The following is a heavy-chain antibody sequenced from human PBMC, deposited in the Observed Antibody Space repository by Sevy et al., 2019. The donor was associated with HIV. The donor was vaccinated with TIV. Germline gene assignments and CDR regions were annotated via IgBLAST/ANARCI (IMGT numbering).Heavy chain of an antibody. Sequence: GGCLRLSCAASGFTFSKYSMSWVRQPPGKGLEWVSTLSFGCGEIKYADSVKGRFTISRFNSKSSVYLQMNNLRPEDTAVHYCAREGCTKPHDYWGQGTLVFVSS. CDR1: GFTFSKYS. CDR2: LSFGCGEI. V-gene: IGHV3-23*01. CDR3: AREGCTKPHDY. J-gene: IGHJ4*02. D-gene: IGHD2-8*01.